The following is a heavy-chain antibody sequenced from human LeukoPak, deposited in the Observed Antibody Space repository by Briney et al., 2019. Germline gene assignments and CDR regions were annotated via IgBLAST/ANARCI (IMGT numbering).Heavy chain of an antibody. D-gene: IGHD3-22*01. CDR2: IYTSGST. J-gene: IGHJ4*02. V-gene: IGHV4-4*09. Sequence: SETLSLTCTVSGGSISSYYWSWIRQPPGKGLEWIGYIYTSGSTNYNPSLKSRVIISVDTSKNQFSLKLSSVTAADTAVYYCARLGSSGYYVDYWGQGTLVTVSS. CDR1: GGSISSYY. CDR3: ARLGSSGYYVDY.